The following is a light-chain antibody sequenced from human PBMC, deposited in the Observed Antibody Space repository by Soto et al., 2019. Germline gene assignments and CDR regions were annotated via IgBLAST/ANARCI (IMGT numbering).Light chain of an antibody. Sequence: EIVMTQSPATLSVSPGERATLSCRASQSVNSNLAWYQQKPGQAPRLLIYGASTRATGVPARFSGSGSGTKFTLTVSSLQSEDLAVYFCQQYNNWPTCGQGTKVEIK. J-gene: IGKJ1*01. V-gene: IGKV3-15*01. CDR1: QSVNSN. CDR2: GAS. CDR3: QQYNNWPT.